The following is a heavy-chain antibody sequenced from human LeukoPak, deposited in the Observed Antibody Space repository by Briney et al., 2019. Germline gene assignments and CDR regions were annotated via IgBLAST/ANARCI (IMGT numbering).Heavy chain of an antibody. J-gene: IGHJ4*02. V-gene: IGHV4-4*02. D-gene: IGHD2-2*01. CDR1: GGSISSSNW. CDR3: ARFPSWGGFDY. Sequence: SGTLSLTCAVSGGSISSSNWWSWVRQPPGKGLEWIGYIYYSGSTYYNPSLKSRVTISVDTSKNQFSLKLSSVTAADTAVYYCARFPSWGGFDYWGQGALVTVS. CDR2: IYYSGST.